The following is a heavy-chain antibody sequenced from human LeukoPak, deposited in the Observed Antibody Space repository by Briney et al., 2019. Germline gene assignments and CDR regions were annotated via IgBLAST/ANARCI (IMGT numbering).Heavy chain of an antibody. V-gene: IGHV3-21*01. J-gene: IGHJ5*02. Sequence: GGSLRLSCAASGFTFSSYSMNWVRQAPGKGLEWVSSISSSSYIYYADSVKGRFTISRDNAKNSLYLQMNSLRAEDTAVYYCARDYGPEDIVVVVAAKRFDPWGQGTLVTVSS. D-gene: IGHD2-15*01. CDR3: ARDYGPEDIVVVVAAKRFDP. CDR2: ISSSSYI. CDR1: GFTFSSYS.